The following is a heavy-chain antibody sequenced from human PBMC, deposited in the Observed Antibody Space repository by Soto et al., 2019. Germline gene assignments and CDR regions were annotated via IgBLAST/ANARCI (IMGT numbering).Heavy chain of an antibody. CDR1: GFIFSDYA. CDR3: AKDRVDHNSVWDPFDI. Sequence: EVQMLESGGGVVQPGGSLRLSCAASGFIFSDYAMSWVRQAPGKGLEWVAGMGGANGDTYYAASVRGRFAISRDNYKSTLFLQMHSLRAEDTGVYFCAKDRVDHNSVWDPFDIWGQGTLVTVSS. V-gene: IGHV3-23*01. J-gene: IGHJ3*02. CDR2: MGGANGDT. D-gene: IGHD2-15*01.